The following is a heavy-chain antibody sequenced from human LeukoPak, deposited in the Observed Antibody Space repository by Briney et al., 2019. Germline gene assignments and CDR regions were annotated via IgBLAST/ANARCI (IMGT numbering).Heavy chain of an antibody. CDR2: ISGSGGST. J-gene: IGHJ4*02. Sequence: GGSLRLSCAASGFTFSSYAMSWVRQAPGKGLERVSAISGSGGSTYYADSVKGRFTISRDNSKNTLYLQMNSLRAEDTAVYYCAKDLSGYCSSTSCYGSFDYWGQGTLVTVSS. CDR1: GFTFSSYA. V-gene: IGHV3-23*01. D-gene: IGHD2-2*01. CDR3: AKDLSGYCSSTSCYGSFDY.